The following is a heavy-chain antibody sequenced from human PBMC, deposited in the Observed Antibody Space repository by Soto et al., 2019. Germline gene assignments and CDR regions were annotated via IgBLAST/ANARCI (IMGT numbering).Heavy chain of an antibody. CDR2: IYYSGST. D-gene: IGHD2-21*02. CDR3: ARQRTSVVTQAYFDD. V-gene: IGHV4-39*01. CDR1: GGSINSRSYY. J-gene: IGHJ4*02. Sequence: LSLTCTVSGGSINSRSYYWGWIRQSPGKGLEWMGSIYYSGSTYYNPSLKSRVAMSVDTSKNQFSLKLRSVSAADTAVYYCARQRTSVVTQAYFDDWGQGSLVTVSS.